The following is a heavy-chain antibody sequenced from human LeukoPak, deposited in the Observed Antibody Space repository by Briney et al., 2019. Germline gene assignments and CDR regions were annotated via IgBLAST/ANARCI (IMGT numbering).Heavy chain of an antibody. D-gene: IGHD5-12*01. J-gene: IGHJ4*02. CDR2: IYTSGST. CDR1: GGSISSYY. V-gene: IGHV4-4*07. CDR3: ARAHSYSGFAEADY. Sequence: KPSETLSLTCTVSGGSISSYYWSWIRQPAGKGLEWIGRIYTSGSTNYNPSLKSRVTMSVDTSKNQFSLKLSSVTAADTAVYYCARAHSYSGFAEADYWGQGTLVTVSS.